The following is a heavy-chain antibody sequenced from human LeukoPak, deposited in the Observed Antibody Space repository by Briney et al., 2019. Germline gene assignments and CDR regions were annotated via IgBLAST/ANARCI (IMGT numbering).Heavy chain of an antibody. J-gene: IGHJ4*02. D-gene: IGHD3-22*01. Sequence: GASVKVSCKASGGTFSSYAISWVRQAPGQGLEWMGRIIPIFGTANYAQKFQGRVTITTDESTSTAYMELSSLRSEDTAVYYCARDDSSGYPDYWGQGTLVTVSS. CDR2: IIPIFGTA. V-gene: IGHV1-69*05. CDR3: ARDDSSGYPDY. CDR1: GGTFSSYA.